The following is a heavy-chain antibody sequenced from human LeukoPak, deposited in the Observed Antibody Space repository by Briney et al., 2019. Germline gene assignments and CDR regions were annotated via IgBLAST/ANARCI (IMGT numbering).Heavy chain of an antibody. V-gene: IGHV1-2*02. CDR1: EYTFTGYY. D-gene: IGHD1-14*01. CDR3: ARDRTRYYYYSYMDV. J-gene: IGHJ6*03. Sequence: ASVKVSCKTSEYTFTGYYMHWVRQAPGQGLEWMGWINPNSGDTNYAQKFQGRVTMTRDTSISTAYMELSRLRSDDTAVYYCARDRTRYYYYSYMDVWGKGTAVTISS. CDR2: INPNSGDT.